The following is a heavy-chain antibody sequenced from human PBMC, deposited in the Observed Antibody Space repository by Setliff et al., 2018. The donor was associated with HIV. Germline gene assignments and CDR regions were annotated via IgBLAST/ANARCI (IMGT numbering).Heavy chain of an antibody. V-gene: IGHV4-38-2*02. D-gene: IGHD3-22*01. J-gene: IGHJ4*02. CDR3: ARKGAAVFTTKLYLDY. CDR2: IHRSGTT. Sequence: PSETLSLTCTVSGYSIRSGYYWGWVRQPPGKGLEWIGSIHRSGTTYYNPSLKSRVTVSLDSSKNQFSLKMTSVTAADTAVYYCARKGAAVFTTKLYLDYWGQGALVTVSS. CDR1: GYSIRSGYY.